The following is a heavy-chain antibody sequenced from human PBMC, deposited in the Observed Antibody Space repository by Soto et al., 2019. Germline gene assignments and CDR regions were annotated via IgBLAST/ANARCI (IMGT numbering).Heavy chain of an antibody. V-gene: IGHV1-58*01. CDR2: IVVGSGNT. J-gene: IGHJ5*02. CDR1: GFTFTSSA. CDR3: AKDLTRQLAYWLDP. D-gene: IGHD6-6*01. Sequence: SVKVSCKASGFTFTSSAVQWVRQARGQRLEWIGWIVVGSGNTNYAQKFQERVTITRDMSTSTAYLTLTSLTSDDTALYYCAKDLTRQLAYWLDPWGQGTQVTVSS.